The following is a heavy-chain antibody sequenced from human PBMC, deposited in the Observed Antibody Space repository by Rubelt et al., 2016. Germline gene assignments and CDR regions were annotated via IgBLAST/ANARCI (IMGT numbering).Heavy chain of an antibody. CDR3: ARGLSSSWFFY. CDR2: INPSGGSA. V-gene: IGHV1-46*03. CDR1: GYTFSSYY. Sequence: QVQLVQSGAEVKEPGASVKVSCKASGYTFSSYYIHWVRQAPGQGLEWMGTINPSGGSASYAQKFQVRVTMTRDASTSTGYLELSSLRSEDTAVYYCARGLSSSWFFYWGQGTLVTVSS. D-gene: IGHD6-13*01. J-gene: IGHJ4*02.